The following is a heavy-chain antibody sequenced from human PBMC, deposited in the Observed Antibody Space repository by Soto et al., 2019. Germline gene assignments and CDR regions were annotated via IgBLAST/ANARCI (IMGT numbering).Heavy chain of an antibody. Sequence: SETLSLTCAVYGGSFSGYYWSWIRQPPGKGLEWIGEINHSGSTNYNPSLKSRVTISVDTSKNQFSLKLSSVTAADTAVYYCARRNGWFGELQENYYYYGMDVWGQGTTVTVSS. CDR1: GGSFSGYY. CDR2: INHSGST. CDR3: ARRNGWFGELQENYYYYGMDV. D-gene: IGHD3-10*01. J-gene: IGHJ6*02. V-gene: IGHV4-34*01.